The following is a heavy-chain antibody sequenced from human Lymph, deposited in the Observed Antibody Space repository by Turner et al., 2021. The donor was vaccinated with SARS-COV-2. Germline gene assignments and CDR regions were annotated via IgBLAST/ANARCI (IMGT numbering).Heavy chain of an antibody. V-gene: IGHV3-33*01. CDR3: ARDGAVGATTGLDY. Sequence: GQPVASGGGVVQPGRSSRLSCAASGFTFSSYGIHWVRQAPGKGLEWVAIIWYDESNKYYADSVKSRFTISRDNSKNTVYLQMNSLRAEDTAVYYCARDGAVGATTGLDYWGQGTLVTVSS. J-gene: IGHJ4*02. CDR1: GFTFSSYG. CDR2: IWYDESNK. D-gene: IGHD1-26*01.